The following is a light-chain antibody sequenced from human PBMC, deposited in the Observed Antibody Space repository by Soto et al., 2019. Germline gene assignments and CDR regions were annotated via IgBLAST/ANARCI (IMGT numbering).Light chain of an antibody. J-gene: IGKJ2*01. CDR2: LGS. CDR3: MQALLEDT. V-gene: IGKV2-28*01. Sequence: DIVMTQSPLSLPVTPGEPASISCRSSQSLLHSNGYNYLDWYLQKPGQSPQLLIYLGSNRASGVPDRFSGSGSGTDFTLKISRVEAEDVGVYYCMQALLEDTFDQGTKLEIK. CDR1: QSLLHSNGYNY.